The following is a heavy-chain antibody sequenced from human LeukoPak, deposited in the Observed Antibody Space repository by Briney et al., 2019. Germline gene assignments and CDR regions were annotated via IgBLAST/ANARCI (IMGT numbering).Heavy chain of an antibody. CDR1: GGTFSSYA. Sequence: SVKVSCKASGGTFSSYAISWVRQAPGQGLEWMGRIIPIHGIANYAQKFQGRVTITADKSTSTAYMELSSLRSEDTAVYYCASSYYYGSGSYYTPPEIYYYGMDVWGQGTTVIVSS. CDR2: IIPIHGIA. D-gene: IGHD3-10*01. V-gene: IGHV1-69*04. J-gene: IGHJ6*02. CDR3: ASSYYYGSGSYYTPPEIYYYGMDV.